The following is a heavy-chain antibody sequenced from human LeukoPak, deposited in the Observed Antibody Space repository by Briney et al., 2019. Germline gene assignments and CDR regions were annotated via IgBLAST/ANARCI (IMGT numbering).Heavy chain of an antibody. Sequence: PGGSLRPSCAASGFTFSSYSMNWVRQAPGKGLEWVSYISSSSSTIYYADSVKGRFTISRDNAKNSLYLQMNSLRAEDTAVYYCAREAGYFDWLLSSQFDAFDIWGQGTMVTVSS. CDR1: GFTFSSYS. CDR2: ISSSSSTI. D-gene: IGHD3-9*01. CDR3: AREAGYFDWLLSSQFDAFDI. J-gene: IGHJ3*02. V-gene: IGHV3-48*01.